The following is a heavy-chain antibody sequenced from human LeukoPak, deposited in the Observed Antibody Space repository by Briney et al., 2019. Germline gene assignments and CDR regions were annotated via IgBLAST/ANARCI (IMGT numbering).Heavy chain of an antibody. CDR2: INPNSGGT. Sequence: ASVKVSCKASVYSLTGYYMHWVRQAPGQGLEWMGWINPNSGGTNYAQKFQGRVTMTRDTSINTAYMELSRLESDDSAVYYCAREGAGRNDYWGQGTLVTVSS. CDR3: AREGAGRNDY. D-gene: IGHD1-1*01. J-gene: IGHJ4*02. V-gene: IGHV1-2*02. CDR1: VYSLTGYY.